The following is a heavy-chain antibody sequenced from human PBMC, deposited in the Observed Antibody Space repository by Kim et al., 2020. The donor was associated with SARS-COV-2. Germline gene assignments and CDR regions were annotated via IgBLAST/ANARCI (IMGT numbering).Heavy chain of an antibody. CDR3: ARDFRPQQLANWYFDL. J-gene: IGHJ2*01. CDR2: IYYSGST. CDR1: GGSISSGDYY. Sequence: SETLSLTCTVSGGSISSGDYYWSWIRQPPGKGLEWIGYIYYSGSTYYNPSLKSRVTISVDTSKNQFSLKLSSVTAADTAVYYCARDFRPQQLANWYFDLWGRGTLVTVSS. V-gene: IGHV4-30-4*01. D-gene: IGHD6-13*01.